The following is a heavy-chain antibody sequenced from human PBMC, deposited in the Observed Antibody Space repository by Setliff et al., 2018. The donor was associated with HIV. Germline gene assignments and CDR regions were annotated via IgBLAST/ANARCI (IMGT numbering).Heavy chain of an antibody. Sequence: ASVKVSCKASGYTFSTYYLHWVRQAPGQGLEWLGIISPSGGSTSYAQKFQGRVTMTRDTSTSTFYMDLSSLRSDDTAAYYCASERRIVVGYYFDSWGQGTLVTVSS. D-gene: IGHD3-22*01. V-gene: IGHV1-46*01. CDR2: ISPSGGST. CDR3: ASERRIVVGYYFDS. CDR1: GYTFSTYY. J-gene: IGHJ4*02.